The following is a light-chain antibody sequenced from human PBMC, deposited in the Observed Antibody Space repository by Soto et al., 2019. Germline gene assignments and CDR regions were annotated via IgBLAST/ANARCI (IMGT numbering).Light chain of an antibody. V-gene: IGLV2-14*01. CDR1: TSDVGRYNY. J-gene: IGLJ3*02. CDR2: DVS. CDR3: NSYTTGTTLV. Sequence: QSALTQPASVSGSPGQSITISCTGTTSDVGRYNYVSWHQQHPGKAPKLLIFDVSNRPSGVSDRFSGSKSGNTASLTISGLQAEDEADYYCNSYTTGTTLVFGGGTQLTVL.